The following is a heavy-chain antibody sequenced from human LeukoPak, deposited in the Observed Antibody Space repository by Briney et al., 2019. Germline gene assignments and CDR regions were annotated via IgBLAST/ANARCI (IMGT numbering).Heavy chain of an antibody. V-gene: IGHV3-74*03. J-gene: IGHJ4*02. Sequence: SGGSLRLSCAASGFTFSSYRMHWVRQGPGKGLVWVSRINEGGSVTTYADSVKGRFTISRDNAANTLHLQMNSLRAEDTAVYYCARGRIGGTDYWGQGTLVTVSS. CDR2: INEGGSVT. CDR1: GFTFSSYR. D-gene: IGHD1-1*01. CDR3: ARGRIGGTDY.